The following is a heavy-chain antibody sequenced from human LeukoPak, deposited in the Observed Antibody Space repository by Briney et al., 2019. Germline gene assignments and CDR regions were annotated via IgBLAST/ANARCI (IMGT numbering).Heavy chain of an antibody. CDR1: GCTFSSYG. D-gene: IGHD6-13*01. CDR2: IAYDGSNK. J-gene: IGHJ1*01. V-gene: IGHV3-30*18. Sequence: GRSLRLSCAVSGCTFSSYGMHWVRQAPGKALEWVGVIAYDGSNKYYADSVKGRFTISRDNSKNTLYLQMNSLRAEDTAVYYCAKSRVAGGQLTYSSSWYTFADWGQRTLVTVSS. CDR3: AKSRVAGGQLTYSSSWYTFAD.